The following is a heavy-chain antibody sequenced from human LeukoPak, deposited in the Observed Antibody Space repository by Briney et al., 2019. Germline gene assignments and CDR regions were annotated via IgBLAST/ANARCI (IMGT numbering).Heavy chain of an antibody. CDR2: IWYDGSNK. Sequence: GGSLRLSCAASGFTFNNYDMHWVRQAPGKGLEWVAVIWYDGSNKYYVDSVKGRFTISRDNSQNTLYLQMNSLRVDDTAVYYCARTAWNYFGSGSYYAPDYWGQGTLVTVSS. V-gene: IGHV3-33*01. CDR3: ARTAWNYFGSGSYYAPDY. D-gene: IGHD3-10*01. J-gene: IGHJ4*02. CDR1: GFTFNNYD.